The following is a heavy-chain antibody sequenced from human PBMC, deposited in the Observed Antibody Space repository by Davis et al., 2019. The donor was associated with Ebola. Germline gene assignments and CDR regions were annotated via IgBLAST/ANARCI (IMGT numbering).Heavy chain of an antibody. Sequence: PGGSLRLSCAASGFTVSSNYMSWVRQAPGKGLEWVSVIYSGGSTYYADSVKGRFTISRDNSKNTLYLQMNSLRAEDTAVYYCAREAYSSSSYYYYGMDVWGQGTTVTVSS. CDR1: GFTVSSNY. V-gene: IGHV3-53*01. CDR2: IYSGGST. J-gene: IGHJ6*02. CDR3: AREAYSSSSYYYYGMDV. D-gene: IGHD6-6*01.